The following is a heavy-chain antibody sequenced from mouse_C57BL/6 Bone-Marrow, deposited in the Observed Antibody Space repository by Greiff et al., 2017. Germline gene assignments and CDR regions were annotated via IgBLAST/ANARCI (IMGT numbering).Heavy chain of an antibody. Sequence: QVQLQQPGTVLVKPGASVKLSCKASGYTFTSYWMHWVKQRPGQGLEWIGNINPSNGGTNYNEKFKSKATLTVDKSSSTAYMQLSSLTSEDSAVYYCARVGYGSSYPYFDYWGQGTTLTVSS. J-gene: IGHJ2*01. CDR1: GYTFTSYW. CDR3: ARVGYGSSYPYFDY. V-gene: IGHV1-53*01. D-gene: IGHD1-1*01. CDR2: INPSNGGT.